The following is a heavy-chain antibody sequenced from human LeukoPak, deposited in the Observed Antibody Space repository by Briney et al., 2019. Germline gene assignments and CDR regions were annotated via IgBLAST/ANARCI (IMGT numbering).Heavy chain of an antibody. V-gene: IGHV4-4*07. CDR2: IYNSGST. J-gene: IGHJ4*02. CDR3: AREYGDFDY. Sequence: LEWIGRIYNSGSTNYNPSLKSRVTMSVDTSKNQFSLKLNSVTAADTAVYYCAREYGDFDYWGQGTLVTVSS. D-gene: IGHD4-17*01.